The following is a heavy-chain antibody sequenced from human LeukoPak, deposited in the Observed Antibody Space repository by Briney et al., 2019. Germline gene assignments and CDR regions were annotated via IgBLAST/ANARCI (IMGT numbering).Heavy chain of an antibody. J-gene: IGHJ4*02. CDR2: IYYSGST. V-gene: IGHV4-59*01. CDR1: GGSISSYY. CDR3: ASRSSIWSGYQDTLYYFDS. Sequence: SETLTLTCTVSGGSISSYYWSWIRQPPGKGLEWIGHIYYSGSTNYNPSLKRRVTISVDTSKNQFSLKLSSVSAGDTAVYYCASRSSIWSGYQDTLYYFDSWGQGTLVTVSS. D-gene: IGHD3-3*01.